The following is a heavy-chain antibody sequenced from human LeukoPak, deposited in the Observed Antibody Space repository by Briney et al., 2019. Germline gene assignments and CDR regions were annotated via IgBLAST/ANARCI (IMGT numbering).Heavy chain of an antibody. J-gene: IGHJ4*02. CDR1: GFTFSSYA. D-gene: IGHD1-1*01. CDR3: ARDPLGTRPGFDY. Sequence: GGSLRLSCAASGFTFSSYAMHWVRQAPGKGLEWVTTLSYDGSNKYYADSVKGRFTISRDNSKNTLYLQMNSLRAEDTAVYYCARDPLGTRPGFDYWGQGTLVTVSS. CDR2: LSYDGSNK. V-gene: IGHV3-30*04.